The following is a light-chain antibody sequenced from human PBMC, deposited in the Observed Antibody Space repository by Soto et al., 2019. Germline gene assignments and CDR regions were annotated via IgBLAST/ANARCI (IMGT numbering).Light chain of an antibody. CDR1: QDITRW. V-gene: IGKV1-12*01. CDR2: AAS. CDR3: QQTNTSPLT. Sequence: DIQMTQSPSSVSAFVGDRVAITCRASQDITRWLAWYQKKPGEAPRLLIYAASSLYSGVPTRFSSSGSGTDFTLTISSLQPEDFATYYCQQTNTSPLTFGQGTKVDIK. J-gene: IGKJ1*01.